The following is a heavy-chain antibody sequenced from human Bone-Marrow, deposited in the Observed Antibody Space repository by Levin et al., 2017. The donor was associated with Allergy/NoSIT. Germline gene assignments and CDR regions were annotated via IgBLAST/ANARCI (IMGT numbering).Heavy chain of an antibody. CDR2: IYGGGST. CDR1: GFTVRTNY. D-gene: IGHD3-3*01. Sequence: PGGSLRLSCAASGFTVRTNYMSWVRQAPGKGLEWVSVIYGGGSTYYADSVKGRFTISRDNSKNTLYLQMNSLRAEDTAVYYCVSDSHDLGFDYWGQGTLVTVSS. V-gene: IGHV3-53*01. CDR3: VSDSHDLGFDY. J-gene: IGHJ4*02.